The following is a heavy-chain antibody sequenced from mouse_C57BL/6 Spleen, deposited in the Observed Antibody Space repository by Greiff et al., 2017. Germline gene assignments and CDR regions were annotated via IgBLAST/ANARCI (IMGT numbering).Heavy chain of an antibody. Sequence: EVQRVESGGGLVKPGGSLKLSCAASGFTFSDYGMHWVRQAPEKGLEWVAYISSGSSTIYDADTVKGRFTISRDNAKNTLFLQITSLRSEDTAMYYCARKYYYGSSRDWYFDVWGTGTTVTVSS. D-gene: IGHD1-1*01. CDR1: GFTFSDYG. J-gene: IGHJ1*03. V-gene: IGHV5-17*01. CDR2: ISSGSSTI. CDR3: ARKYYYGSSRDWYFDV.